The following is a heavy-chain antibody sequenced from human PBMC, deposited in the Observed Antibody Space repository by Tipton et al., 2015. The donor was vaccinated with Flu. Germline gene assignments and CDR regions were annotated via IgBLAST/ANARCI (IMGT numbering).Heavy chain of an antibody. CDR1: GGSFSGYY. D-gene: IGHD6-19*01. J-gene: IGHJ2*01. V-gene: IGHV4-34*01. CDR2: TNHSGST. CDR3: ARQYGVYSSGWNWYFDL. Sequence: TLSLTCAVYGGSFSGYYWSWIRPPPGKGLEWIGETNHSGSTNYNPSLKSRVTISVDTSKNQFSLKLSSVTAADTAVYYCARQYGVYSSGWNWYFDLWGRGTLVTVSS.